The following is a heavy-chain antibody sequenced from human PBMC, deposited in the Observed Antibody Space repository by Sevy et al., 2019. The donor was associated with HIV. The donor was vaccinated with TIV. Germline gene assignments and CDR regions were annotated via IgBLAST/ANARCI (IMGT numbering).Heavy chain of an antibody. D-gene: IGHD5-12*01. CDR1: RYSLTELS. V-gene: IGHV1-24*01. Sequence: ASVKVSCKVSRYSLTELSMHWVRQAPGKGLEWMGGFDPEDGKTIYAQKFQGRVTMTEDTSTDTAYMELSSLRSEDTAVFYCVGSRSGRPHFDYWGQGTLVTVSS. CDR3: VGSRSGRPHFDY. J-gene: IGHJ4*02. CDR2: FDPEDGKT.